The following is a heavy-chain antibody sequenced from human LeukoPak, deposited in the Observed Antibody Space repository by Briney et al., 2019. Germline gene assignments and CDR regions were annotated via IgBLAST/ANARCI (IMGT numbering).Heavy chain of an antibody. CDR3: ASGVSSSSVSSYYFDY. CDR1: GGSISSYY. Sequence: SETLSLTCTVSGGSISSYYWSWIRQPPGKGLEWIGYIYYSGSTNYNPSLKSRVTISVDTSKNQFSLKLSSVTAADAAVYYCASGVSSSSVSSYYFDYWGQGTLVTVSS. J-gene: IGHJ4*02. CDR2: IYYSGST. V-gene: IGHV4-59*01. D-gene: IGHD6-6*01.